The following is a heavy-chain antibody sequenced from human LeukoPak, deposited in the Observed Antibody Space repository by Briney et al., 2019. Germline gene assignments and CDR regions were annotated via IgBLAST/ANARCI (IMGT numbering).Heavy chain of an antibody. CDR2: ISYDGSNK. CDR1: GFTFSSYA. Sequence: GGSLRLSCAASGFTFSSYAMHWVRQAPGKGLEWVAVISYDGSNKYYADSVKGRFTISRDNSKNTLYLQMNSLRAEDTAVYYCARVAYSSSWYENAFDIWGQGTMVTVSS. J-gene: IGHJ3*02. V-gene: IGHV3-30*04. CDR3: ARVAYSSSWYENAFDI. D-gene: IGHD6-13*01.